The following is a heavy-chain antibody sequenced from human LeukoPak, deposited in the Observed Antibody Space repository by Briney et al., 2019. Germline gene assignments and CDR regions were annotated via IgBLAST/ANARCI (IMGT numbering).Heavy chain of an antibody. CDR2: IYYRGST. CDR3: ARGMNSGYYAPLEY. J-gene: IGHJ4*02. CDR1: GGSISSGGYY. V-gene: IGHV4-31*03. Sequence: SETLSLTCTVSGGSISSGGYYWSWIRQHPGKGLEWIGYIYYRGSTFYNPSLKSRVTILVDTSKNQFSLKLSSVTAADTAVYYCARGMNSGYYAPLEYWGQGTLVTVSS. D-gene: IGHD3-22*01.